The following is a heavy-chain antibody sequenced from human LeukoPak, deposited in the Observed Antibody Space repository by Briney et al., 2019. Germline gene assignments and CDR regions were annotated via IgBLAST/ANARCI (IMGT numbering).Heavy chain of an antibody. Sequence: ASVKVSCKASGYTFTSYDINWVRQATGQGLEWMGIINPSGGSTSYAQKFQGRVTMTRDMSTSTVYMGLSSLRSEDTAVYYCARVATEGGYFDYWGQGTLVTVSS. CDR2: INPSGGST. CDR1: GYTFTSYD. CDR3: ARVATEGGYFDY. D-gene: IGHD3-16*01. V-gene: IGHV1-46*01. J-gene: IGHJ4*02.